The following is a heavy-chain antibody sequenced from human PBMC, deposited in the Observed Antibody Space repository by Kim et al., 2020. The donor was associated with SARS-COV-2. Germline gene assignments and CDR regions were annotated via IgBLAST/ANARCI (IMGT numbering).Heavy chain of an antibody. D-gene: IGHD1-1*01. CDR2: INPNSGGT. J-gene: IGHJ4*02. V-gene: IGHV1-2*02. CDR1: GYTFTGYY. Sequence: ASVKVSCKASGYTFTGYYMHWVRQAPGQGLEWMGWINPNSGGTNYAQKFQGRVTMTRDTSISTAYMELSRLRSDDTAVYYCAKSYNWNDPYYFDYWGQGTLVTVSS. CDR3: AKSYNWNDPYYFDY.